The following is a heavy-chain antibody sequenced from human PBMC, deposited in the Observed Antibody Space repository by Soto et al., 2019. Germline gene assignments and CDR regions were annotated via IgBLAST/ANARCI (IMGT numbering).Heavy chain of an antibody. CDR2: INPSSGGT. V-gene: IGHV1-2*02. CDR3: ARDFSIAAAGTKYYYMDV. CDR1: GYTFTSYY. Sequence: SMKRSCKASGYTFTSYYMHWLRKAPEQGIEWMGIINPSSGGTSYAQKFQGRVTMTSDTSTSTVYMELSRLRSDDTAVYYCARDFSIAAAGTKYYYMDVWGKGTTVTVSS. J-gene: IGHJ6*03. D-gene: IGHD6-13*01.